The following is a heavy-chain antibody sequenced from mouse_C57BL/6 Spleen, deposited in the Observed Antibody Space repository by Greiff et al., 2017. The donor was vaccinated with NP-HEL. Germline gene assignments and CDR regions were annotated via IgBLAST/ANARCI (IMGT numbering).Heavy chain of an antibody. J-gene: IGHJ1*03. CDR2: IDPENGDT. D-gene: IGHD2-2*01. Sequence: VQLQQSGAELVRPGASVKLSCTASGFNFKDDYMHWVKQRPEQGLEWIGWIDPENGDTEYAPKFQGKATITADTSSNTAYLQLSSLTSEDTAVYYCTTAYYGNDGYFDVWGTGTTVTVSS. V-gene: IGHV14-4*01. CDR1: GFNFKDDY. CDR3: TTAYYGNDGYFDV.